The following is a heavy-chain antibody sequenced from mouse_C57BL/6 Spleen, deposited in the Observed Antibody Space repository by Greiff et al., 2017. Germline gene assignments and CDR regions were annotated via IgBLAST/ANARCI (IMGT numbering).Heavy chain of an antibody. Sequence: EVQRVESGGGLVKPGGSLKLSCAASGFTFSSYTMSWVRQTPEKRLEWVATISGGGGNTYYPDSVKGRFTISRDNAKNTLYLQMSSLRSEDTALYYCARRADYDRAMDYWGQGTSVTVSS. CDR2: ISGGGGNT. V-gene: IGHV5-9*01. D-gene: IGHD2-4*01. CDR1: GFTFSSYT. J-gene: IGHJ4*01. CDR3: ARRADYDRAMDY.